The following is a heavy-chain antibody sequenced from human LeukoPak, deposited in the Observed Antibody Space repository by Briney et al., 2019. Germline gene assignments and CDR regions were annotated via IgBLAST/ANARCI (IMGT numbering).Heavy chain of an antibody. CDR1: GFTVSTKY. Sequence: GGALRLSRAGSGFTVSTKYMNWVRQAPGEGVECVSLIYSGGSTYYADSVKGRFTISRDNSKNTLYLQMNSLRAEDTAVYYCARVVVAPWYFDLWGRGTLVTVSS. CDR3: ARVVVAPWYFDL. J-gene: IGHJ2*01. CDR2: IYSGGST. V-gene: IGHV3-66*01. D-gene: IGHD3-22*01.